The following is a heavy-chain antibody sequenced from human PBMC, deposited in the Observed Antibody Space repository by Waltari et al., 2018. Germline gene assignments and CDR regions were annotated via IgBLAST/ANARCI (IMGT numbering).Heavy chain of an antibody. J-gene: IGHJ6*03. D-gene: IGHD2-2*02. V-gene: IGHV1-8*03. CDR1: GYTFTSYD. Sequence: QVQLVQSGAEVKKPGASVKVSCKASGYTFTSYDINWGRQATGQGLEWMGWMNPNSGNTGYAQKFQGRVTITRNTSISTAYMELSSLRSEDTAVYYCARGPYCSSTSCYTYYYMDVWGKGTTVTISS. CDR3: ARGPYCSSTSCYTYYYMDV. CDR2: MNPNSGNT.